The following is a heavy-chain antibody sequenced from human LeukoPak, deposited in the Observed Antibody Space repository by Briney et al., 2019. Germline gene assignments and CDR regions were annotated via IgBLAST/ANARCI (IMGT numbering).Heavy chain of an antibody. J-gene: IGHJ5*02. V-gene: IGHV4-39*01. CDR1: GPSISSSSYY. D-gene: IGHD2-15*01. Sequence: ETLSLTCTLSGPSISSSSYYWGRLREPPGKGLQWIGRIYYSGSTYYHPSLKSRVTISVDTSKTQFSLKLSSVTAADTAVYYCARALGYCSGGSCTRGYNWFDPWGQGTLVTVPS. CDR3: ARALGYCSGGSCTRGYNWFDP. CDR2: IYYSGST.